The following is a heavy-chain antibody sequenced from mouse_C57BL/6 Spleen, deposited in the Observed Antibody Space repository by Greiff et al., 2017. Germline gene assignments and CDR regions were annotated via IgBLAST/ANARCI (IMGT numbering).Heavy chain of an antibody. J-gene: IGHJ4*01. D-gene: IGHD2-4*01. Sequence: VQLQQSGAELVKPGASVKISCKASGYAFSSYWMNWVKQRPGKGLEWIGQIYPGDGDTNYNGKFKGKATLTADKSSSTAYMQLSSLTSEDSAVYFCARRSYYDLYAMDYWGQGTSVTVSS. V-gene: IGHV1-80*01. CDR1: GYAFSSYW. CDR3: ARRSYYDLYAMDY. CDR2: IYPGDGDT.